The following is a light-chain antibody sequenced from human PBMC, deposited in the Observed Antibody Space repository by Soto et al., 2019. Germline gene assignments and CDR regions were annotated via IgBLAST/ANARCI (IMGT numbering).Light chain of an antibody. CDR3: QQYASSPLLT. Sequence: EIVLTQSPGTLSLSPWERATLSCGASQSLSTSYLAWYQQKPGQAPRLLTYGTSSRASGIPDRFSGRGSGADFTLTISRLEPEAFAVYYCQQYASSPLLTFGGGTKVDIK. V-gene: IGKV3-20*01. CDR2: GTS. J-gene: IGKJ4*01. CDR1: QSLSTSY.